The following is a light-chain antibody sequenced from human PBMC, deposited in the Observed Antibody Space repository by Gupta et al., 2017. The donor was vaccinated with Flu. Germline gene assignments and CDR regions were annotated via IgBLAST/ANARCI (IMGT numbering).Light chain of an antibody. Sequence: DIHMIQSPSFCSASVGDRVNITCRASQGISRYLSWYQQKPGKAPKLLIYAASSLQRGDPSRFSGSGSGTDFTLTISSLQPEDFATYFCQQSYSFPRTFGQGTKVEIK. V-gene: IGKV1-39*01. CDR2: AAS. J-gene: IGKJ1*01. CDR1: QGISRY. CDR3: QQSYSFPRT.